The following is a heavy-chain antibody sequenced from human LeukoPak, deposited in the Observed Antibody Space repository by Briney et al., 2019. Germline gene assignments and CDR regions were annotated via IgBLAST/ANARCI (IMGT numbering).Heavy chain of an antibody. V-gene: IGHV3-23*01. CDR1: GFTFSNYA. Sequence: GGSLRLSCAASGFTFSNYAMSWVRQAPGKGLEWVSIIGYRGGSIYYAYSVQGRFTISRDNSKNTLSLQMNGLRPEDTAVYYCAKSWGYTRLYYNYMDVWGKGTTVTVSS. J-gene: IGHJ6*03. CDR3: AKSWGYTRLYYNYMDV. D-gene: IGHD3-16*02. CDR2: IGYRGGSI.